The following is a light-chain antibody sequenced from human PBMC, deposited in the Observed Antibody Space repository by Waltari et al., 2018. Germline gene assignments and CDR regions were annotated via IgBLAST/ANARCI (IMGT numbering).Light chain of an antibody. Sequence: QSALTQPASMSGSPGQSITISCTGSSSDVGRYNLVPWYQQHPGKVPKLMIFDDIKRPSGVSTRFSGSKSGNTASLTISGLQAEDEADYYCQSFDVSLSGGVIFGGGTKVTVL. CDR1: SSDVGRYNL. V-gene: IGLV2-23*01. J-gene: IGLJ2*01. CDR2: DDI. CDR3: QSFDVSLSGGVI.